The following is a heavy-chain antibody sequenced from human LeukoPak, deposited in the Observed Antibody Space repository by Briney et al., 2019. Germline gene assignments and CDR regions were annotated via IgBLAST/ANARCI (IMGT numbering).Heavy chain of an antibody. CDR3: TRLKAVAGYQYYFDY. V-gene: IGHV3-48*01. CDR2: ISSSSSTI. D-gene: IGHD6-19*01. Sequence: PGGSLRLSCAASGFTFSSYSMNWVRQAPGKGLEWVSYISSSSSTIYYADSVKGRFTISRDNSKSTLYLQMNSLRAEDTAVYYCTRLKAVAGYQYYFDYWGQGALVTVSS. J-gene: IGHJ4*02. CDR1: GFTFSSYS.